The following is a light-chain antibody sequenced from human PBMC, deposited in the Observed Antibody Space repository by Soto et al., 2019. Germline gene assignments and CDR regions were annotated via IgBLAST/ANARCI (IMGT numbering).Light chain of an antibody. CDR3: SSYTSTNTLFV. CDR2: EVN. J-gene: IGLJ1*01. V-gene: IGLV2-14*01. CDR1: SSDVGGYNY. Sequence: QSALTQPASVCGSPGQSITIACTGTSSDVGGYNYVSWYQQRPGKAPKLMIYEVNNRPSGVSDRFSGSKSGITASLTISGLQAEDEADYYCSSYTSTNTLFVFGTGTKVTVL.